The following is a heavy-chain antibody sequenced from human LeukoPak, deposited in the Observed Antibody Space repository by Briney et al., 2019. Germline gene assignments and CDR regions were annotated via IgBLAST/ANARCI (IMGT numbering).Heavy chain of an antibody. CDR1: GGSISSGSYY. CDR3: ARDESIRWSPGAFDI. D-gene: IGHD6-13*01. CDR2: IYTSGST. V-gene: IGHV4-61*02. J-gene: IGHJ3*02. Sequence: SQTLSLTCTVSGGSISSGSYYWRWIRQPAGKGLEWIGRIYTSGSTNYNPSLKSRVTISVDTSKNQFSLKLSSVTAADTAVYYCARDESIRWSPGAFDIWGQGTMVTVSS.